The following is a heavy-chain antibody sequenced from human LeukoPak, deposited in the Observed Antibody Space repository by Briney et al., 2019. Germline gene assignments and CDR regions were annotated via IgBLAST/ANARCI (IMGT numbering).Heavy chain of an antibody. D-gene: IGHD6-19*01. CDR2: ISYDGSNK. J-gene: IGHJ4*02. CDR3: TTDSSVESLIAVAGTGDY. Sequence: GGSLRLSCAASGFTFSSYAMHWVRQAPGKGLEWVAVISYDGSNKYYADSVKGRFTISRDNSKNTLYLQMNSLKTEDTAVYYCTTDSSVESLIAVAGTGDYWGQGTLVTVSS. V-gene: IGHV3-30*04. CDR1: GFTFSSYA.